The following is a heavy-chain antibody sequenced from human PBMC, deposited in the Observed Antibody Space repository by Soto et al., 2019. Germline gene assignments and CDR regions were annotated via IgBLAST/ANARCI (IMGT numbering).Heavy chain of an antibody. CDR1: GYTFTRHS. Sequence: QVQLVQSGAEEKKPGASVTVSCKASGYTFTRHSIHWVRQAPGQRLEWMGWINAGKGNTKYSQKFQGRDTMTRDTSASIAYLELSSLRSEDTAVYYCARGYGDPSSGGDCWGQGTLVTVSS. V-gene: IGHV1-3*05. CDR2: INAGKGNT. D-gene: IGHD3-22*01. CDR3: ARGYGDPSSGGDC. J-gene: IGHJ4*02.